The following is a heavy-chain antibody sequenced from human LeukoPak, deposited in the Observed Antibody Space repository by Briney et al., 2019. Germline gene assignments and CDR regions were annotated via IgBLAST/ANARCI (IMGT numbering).Heavy chain of an antibody. Sequence: ASVKVSCKASGYTFSDYYLHWVRQAPGQGLEWMGWINPNSGDTHYAQMFQGRVILTRGTSINTAHMELRRLRSDATAVYYCVKSAQYSSAWFTGCFDYWGQGAQVTVSS. CDR2: INPNSGDT. J-gene: IGHJ4*02. D-gene: IGHD4-11*01. CDR1: GYTFSDYY. CDR3: VKSAQYSSAWFTGCFDY. V-gene: IGHV1-2*02.